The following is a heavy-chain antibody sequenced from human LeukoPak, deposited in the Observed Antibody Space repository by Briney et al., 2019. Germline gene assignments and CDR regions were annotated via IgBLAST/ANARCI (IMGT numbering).Heavy chain of an antibody. Sequence: GASVKVSCKASGYTFSSYDINWVRQATGQGLEWMGWMNPNSGNTGYAQKFQGRVTMTRNTSISTAYMELSRLRSDDTAVYYCASGAPGGSSWYVGWFDPWGQGTLVTVSS. CDR1: GYTFSSYD. CDR2: MNPNSGNT. J-gene: IGHJ5*02. D-gene: IGHD6-13*01. CDR3: ASGAPGGSSWYVGWFDP. V-gene: IGHV1-8*01.